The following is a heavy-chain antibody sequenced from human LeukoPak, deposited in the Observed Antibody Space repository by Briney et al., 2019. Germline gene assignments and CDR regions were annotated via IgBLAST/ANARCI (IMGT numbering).Heavy chain of an antibody. CDR3: AREGGDNCFDP. CDR1: GGSVSSGDYY. V-gene: IGHV4-31*03. J-gene: IGHJ5*02. CDR2: IYYSGSP. Sequence: SQTLSLTCTVSGGSVSSGDYYWSWIHQHPGRGLEWIGYIYYSGSPYYNPSLKSRVTISVDMSKNQFSLKLTSVTAADTAVYYCAREGGDNCFDPWGQGTLVNVSS. D-gene: IGHD4-17*01.